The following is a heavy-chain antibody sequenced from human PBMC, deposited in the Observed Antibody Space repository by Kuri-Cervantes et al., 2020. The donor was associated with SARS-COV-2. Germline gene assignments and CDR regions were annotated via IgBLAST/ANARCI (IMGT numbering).Heavy chain of an antibody. J-gene: IGHJ3*02. V-gene: IGHV3-7*01. CDR3: ARAAEDIVVVPAASPGDFDI. CDR1: GFTFSSYW. D-gene: IGHD2-2*01. Sequence: GGSLRLSCAASGFTFSSYWKSWVRQAPGKGLEWVANIKQDGSEKYYVDSVKGRFTISRDNAKNSLYLQMNSLRAEDTAVYYCARAAEDIVVVPAASPGDFDIWGQGTMVTVSS. CDR2: IKQDGSEK.